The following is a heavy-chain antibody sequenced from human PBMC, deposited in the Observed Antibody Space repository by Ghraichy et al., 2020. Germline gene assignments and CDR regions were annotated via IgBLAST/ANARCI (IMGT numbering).Heavy chain of an antibody. CDR2: IYYSGST. V-gene: IGHV4-30-4*01. CDR3: ARGVGTSVWFGARNAFDI. D-gene: IGHD3-10*01. J-gene: IGHJ3*02. Sequence: SETLSLTCTVSGGSISSGDYYWSWIRQPPGKGLEWIGYIYYSGSTYYNPSLKSRVTISVDTSKNQFSLKLSSVTAADTAVYYCARGVGTSVWFGARNAFDIWGQGTMVTVSS. CDR1: GGSISSGDYY.